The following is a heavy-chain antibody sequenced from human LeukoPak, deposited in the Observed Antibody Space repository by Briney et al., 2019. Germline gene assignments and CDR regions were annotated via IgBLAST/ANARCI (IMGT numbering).Heavy chain of an antibody. V-gene: IGHV1-69*13. CDR2: IIPIFGTA. J-gene: IGHJ5*02. CDR3: ARGATVTTTGGFNWFDP. Sequence: ASVKVSCKASGGTFSSYAISWVRQAPGQGLEWIGGIIPIFGTANYAQKFQGRVTITAGESTSTAYMELSSLRSEDTAVYYCARGATVTTTGGFNWFDPWGQGTLVTVSS. D-gene: IGHD4-17*01. CDR1: GGTFSSYA.